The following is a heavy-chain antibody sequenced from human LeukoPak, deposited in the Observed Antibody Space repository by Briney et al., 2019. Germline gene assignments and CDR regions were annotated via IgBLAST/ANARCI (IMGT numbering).Heavy chain of an antibody. V-gene: IGHV3-23*01. CDR2: ISGSGGST. J-gene: IGHJ4*02. CDR1: GFTFSSYA. D-gene: IGHD3-3*01. CDR3: AINPFWSGYPTTLDY. Sequence: PGGSLRLSCAASGFTFSSYAMSWVRQAPGKGLEWVSAISGSGGSTYYADSVKGRFTISRDNSKNTLYLQMNSLRAEDTAVYYCAINPFWSGYPTTLDYWGQGTLVTVSS.